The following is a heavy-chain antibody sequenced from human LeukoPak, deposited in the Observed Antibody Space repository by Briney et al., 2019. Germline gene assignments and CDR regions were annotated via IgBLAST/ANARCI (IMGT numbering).Heavy chain of an antibody. V-gene: IGHV3-23*01. Sequence: GGSLKLSCAASGFSFRGSAMHWVRQAPGKGLEWVSAISGTGGSTYYADSVKGRFTISRDNSKNTLYLQMNSLRAEDTAVYYCAKGKTNYWFDYWGQGTLVTVPS. CDR1: GFSFRGSA. J-gene: IGHJ4*02. D-gene: IGHD4-4*01. CDR2: ISGTGGST. CDR3: AKGKTNYWFDY.